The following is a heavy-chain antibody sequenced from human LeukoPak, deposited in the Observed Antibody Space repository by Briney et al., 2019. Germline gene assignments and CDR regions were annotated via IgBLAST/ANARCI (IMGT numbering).Heavy chain of an antibody. V-gene: IGHV4-59*01. J-gene: IGHJ6*02. CDR2: IYYSGST. CDR1: GGSISSYY. D-gene: IGHD3-10*01. CDR3: ARDLLVSRGVVLGHYYYGMDV. Sequence: PSETLSLTCTVSGGSISSYYWSWIRQPPGKGLEWIGYIYYSGSTNYNPSLKSRVTISVDTSKNQFSLKLSSVTAADTAVYYCARDLLVSRGVVLGHYYYGMDVWGQGTTVTVSS.